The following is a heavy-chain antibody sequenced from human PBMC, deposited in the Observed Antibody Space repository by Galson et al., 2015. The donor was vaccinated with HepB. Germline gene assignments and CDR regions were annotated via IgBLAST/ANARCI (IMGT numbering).Heavy chain of an antibody. CDR2: IIPILGIA. V-gene: IGHV1-69*02. Sequence: SVKVSCKASGGTFSSYTISWARQAPGQGLEWMGRIIPILGIANYAQKFQGRVTITADKSTSTAYMELSSLRSEDTAVYYCARAKFKYYYDSSSDYWGQGTLVTVSS. D-gene: IGHD3-22*01. CDR1: GGTFSSYT. J-gene: IGHJ4*02. CDR3: ARAKFKYYYDSSSDY.